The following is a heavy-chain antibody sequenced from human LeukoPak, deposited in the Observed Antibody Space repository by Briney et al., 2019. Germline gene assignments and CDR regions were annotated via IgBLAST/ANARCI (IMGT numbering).Heavy chain of an antibody. CDR3: ARGTYGSGSYYMDPKYDY. D-gene: IGHD3-10*01. CDR2: ISSSGDTT. Sequence: GGSLRLSCAASGFTFSNYAMNWVRQAPGKGLEWVSIISSSGDTTYYTDSVKGRFTISRDNSKNTLYLQMNSLRAEDTAVYYCARGTYGSGSYYMDPKYDYWGQGTLVTVSS. V-gene: IGHV3-23*01. J-gene: IGHJ4*02. CDR1: GFTFSNYA.